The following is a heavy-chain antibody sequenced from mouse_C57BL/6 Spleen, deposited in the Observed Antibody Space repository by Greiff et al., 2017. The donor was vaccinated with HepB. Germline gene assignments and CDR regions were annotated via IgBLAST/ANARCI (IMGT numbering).Heavy chain of an antibody. CDR1: GYTFTSYG. J-gene: IGHJ4*01. CDR3: ASTTVVRDYYAMDY. CDR2: IYPRSGNT. V-gene: IGHV1-81*01. D-gene: IGHD1-1*01. Sequence: QVQLQQSGAELARPGASVKLSCKASGYTFTSYGISWVKQRTGQGLEWIGEIYPRSGNTYYNEKFKGKATLTADKSSSTAYMELRSLTSEDSAVYFCASTTVVRDYYAMDYWGQGTSVTVSS.